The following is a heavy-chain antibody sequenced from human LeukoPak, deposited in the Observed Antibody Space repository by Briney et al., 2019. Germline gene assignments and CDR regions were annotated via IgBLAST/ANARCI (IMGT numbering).Heavy chain of an antibody. CDR2: VSASGTT. J-gene: IGHJ3*02. D-gene: IGHD2-21*01. CDR3: ARAYCGGECTAGGAFDI. CDR1: GVYVGSHF. Sequence: RTSETLSLTCCVSGVYVGSHFWSWVRQPAGKALEWIGRVSASGTTSSNPSLNSRVTMSLDTSKHQFSLKLTSVTAADTAVYFCARAYCGGECTAGGAFDIWGQGTMVTVSS. V-gene: IGHV4-4*07.